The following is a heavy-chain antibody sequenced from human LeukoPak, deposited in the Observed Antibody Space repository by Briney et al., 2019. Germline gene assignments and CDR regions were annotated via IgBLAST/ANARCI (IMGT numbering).Heavy chain of an antibody. V-gene: IGHV1-24*01. CDR3: ATVLHYTSCYRD. CDR1: GNTLTELP. D-gene: IGHD2-2*01. Sequence: ASVKVSSKVSGNTLTELPMHWVRQAPGKGLDGMGGFDPEDGETIYAQKFQGRVTMTEDTSTDTAYMELSSLRSEDTAVYYCATVLHYTSCYRDWGQGTLVTVSS. J-gene: IGHJ4*02. CDR2: FDPEDGET.